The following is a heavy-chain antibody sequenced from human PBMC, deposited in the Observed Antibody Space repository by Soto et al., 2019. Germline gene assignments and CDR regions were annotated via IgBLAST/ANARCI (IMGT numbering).Heavy chain of an antibody. CDR3: ARVVGGSYYYYYYYMDV. D-gene: IGHD1-26*01. CDR1: GGSISSSNW. CDR2: IYHSGST. V-gene: IGHV4-4*02. J-gene: IGHJ6*03. Sequence: SETLSLTCAVSGGSISSSNWWRWVRQPPGKGLEWIGEIYHSGSTNYNPSLKSRVTISVDKSKNQFSLKLSSVTAADTAVYYCARVVGGSYYYYYYYMDVWGKGTTVTVSS.